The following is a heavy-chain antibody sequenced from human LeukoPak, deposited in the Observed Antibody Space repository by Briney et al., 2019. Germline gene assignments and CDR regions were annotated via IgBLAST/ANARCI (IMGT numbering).Heavy chain of an antibody. CDR3: AKDTGYYFDY. Sequence: GRSLRLSCAASGFAFNNYAMHWVRQAPGKGLEWVALTTYDGSTEYYSDSVKGRCTISRDNSKNTVNLQMNSLRVEDTAVYYCAKDTGYYFDYWGQGTLVTVSS. V-gene: IGHV3-30*18. CDR1: GFAFNNYA. CDR2: TTYDGSTE. J-gene: IGHJ4*02. D-gene: IGHD4-11*01.